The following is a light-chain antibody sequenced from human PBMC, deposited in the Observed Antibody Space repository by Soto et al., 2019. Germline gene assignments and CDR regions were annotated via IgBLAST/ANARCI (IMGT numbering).Light chain of an antibody. Sequence: EVVMTQSPATLSLSPGERATLSCRASQSVNSNLAWYQLKPGQAPRLLIYEASTRATGIPARFSGSGSGTEFTLTISSLQSEDFAVYYCQQYNKWPLTFGGGTKVEIK. J-gene: IGKJ4*01. CDR2: EAS. V-gene: IGKV3D-15*01. CDR3: QQYNKWPLT. CDR1: QSVNSN.